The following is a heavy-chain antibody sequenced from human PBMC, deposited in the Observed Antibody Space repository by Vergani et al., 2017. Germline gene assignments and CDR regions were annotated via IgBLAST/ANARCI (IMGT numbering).Heavy chain of an antibody. J-gene: IGHJ3*02. CDR3: ARGGDYYDSSGYYRGSAFDI. CDR2: ISSSGSTR. Sequence: QVQLVESGGGLVKPGGSLRLSCAASGFTFSDYYMSWIRQAPGKGLEWVSYISSSGSTRYYADSVKGRFTISRDNAKNSLYLQMNSLRAEDTAVYYCARGGDYYDSSGYYRGSAFDIWGQGTMVTVSS. D-gene: IGHD3-22*01. V-gene: IGHV3-11*01. CDR1: GFTFSDYY.